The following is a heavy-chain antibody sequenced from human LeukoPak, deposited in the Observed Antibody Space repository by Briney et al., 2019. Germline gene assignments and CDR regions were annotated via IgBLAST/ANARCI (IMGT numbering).Heavy chain of an antibody. J-gene: IGHJ4*02. CDR2: MNPNSGNT. V-gene: IGHV1-8*01. D-gene: IGHD3-9*01. CDR1: GYTFTSYD. CDR3: ARGVGYDILTDY. Sequence: ASVKVSCKASGYTFTSYDINWVRQATGQGLEWMGWMNPNSGNTGYAQKFQGRVTMTRNTSISTAYMELCSLRSEDTAVYYCARGVGYDILTDYWGQGTLVTVSS.